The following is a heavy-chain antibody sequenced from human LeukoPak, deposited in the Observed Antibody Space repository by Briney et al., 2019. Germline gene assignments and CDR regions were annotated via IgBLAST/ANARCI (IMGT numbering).Heavy chain of an antibody. CDR1: GGTFSSYA. V-gene: IGHV1-69*04. D-gene: IGHD6-19*01. Sequence: ASVKVSCKASGGTFSSYAISWVRQAPGQGLEWMGRIIPILGIANYAQKFQGRVTITADKSPSTAYMELSSLRSEDTAVYYCARDHMRQWLPYYFDYWGQGTLVTVSS. CDR3: ARDHMRQWLPYYFDY. J-gene: IGHJ4*02. CDR2: IIPILGIA.